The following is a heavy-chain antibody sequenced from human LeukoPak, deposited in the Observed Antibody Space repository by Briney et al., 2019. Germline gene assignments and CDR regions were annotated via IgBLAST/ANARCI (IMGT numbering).Heavy chain of an antibody. V-gene: IGHV4-61*02. CDR2: IYTSGST. CDR1: GGSISSSSYY. J-gene: IGHJ4*02. D-gene: IGHD5-24*01. Sequence: SETLSLTCTVSGGSISSSSYYWSWIRQPAGKGLEWIGRIYTSGSTNYNPSLKSRVTISVDTSKNQFSLKLSSVTAADTAVYYCARLIRDGYNPLFGYWGQGTLVTVSS. CDR3: ARLIRDGYNPLFGY.